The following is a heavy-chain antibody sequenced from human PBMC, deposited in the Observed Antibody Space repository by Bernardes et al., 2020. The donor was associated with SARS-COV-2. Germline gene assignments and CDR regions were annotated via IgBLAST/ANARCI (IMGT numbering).Heavy chain of an antibody. Sequence: GGSLRLSCAVSGLTIGDYYMSWIRQAPGRGLEWVSYITTSGYTNYADSVRGRFTVSRDNAKNSLHLQMNRLTAEDTAVYYCAIEGASNVFDLWGQGTVVNVAS. CDR2: ITTSGYT. D-gene: IGHD6-6*01. CDR1: GLTIGDYY. J-gene: IGHJ3*01. CDR3: AIEGASNVFDL. V-gene: IGHV3-11*06.